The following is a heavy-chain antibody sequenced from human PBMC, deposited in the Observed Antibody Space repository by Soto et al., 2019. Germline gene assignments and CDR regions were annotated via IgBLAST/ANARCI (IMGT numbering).Heavy chain of an antibody. Sequence: GGSLRLSCAASGFTFSGSAMHWVRQASGKGLEWVGRIRSKANSYATAYAASVKGRFTIPRDDSKNTAYLQMNSLKTEDTAVYYCTRLGYCSGGSCYLGYWGQGTLVTVSS. CDR1: GFTFSGSA. CDR2: IRSKANSYAT. D-gene: IGHD2-15*01. V-gene: IGHV3-73*01. CDR3: TRLGYCSGGSCYLGY. J-gene: IGHJ4*02.